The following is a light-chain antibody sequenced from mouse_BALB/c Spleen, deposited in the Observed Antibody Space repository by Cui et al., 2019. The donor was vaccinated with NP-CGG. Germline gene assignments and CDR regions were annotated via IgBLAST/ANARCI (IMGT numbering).Light chain of an antibody. V-gene: IGLV1*01. J-gene: IGLJ1*01. Sequence: LVTQDSALTTSPGETVTLTCRSSTGAVTTSNYANWVQEKPDHLFTGLIGGTNNRAPGVPARFSGSLIGDKAALTITGTQTEDEAIYFCALWYSNHWVFGGGTKLTVL. CDR3: ALWYSNHWV. CDR1: TGAVTTSNY. CDR2: GTN.